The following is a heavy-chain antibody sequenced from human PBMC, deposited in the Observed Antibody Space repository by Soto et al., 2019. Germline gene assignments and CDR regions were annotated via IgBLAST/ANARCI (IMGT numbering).Heavy chain of an antibody. J-gene: IGHJ4*02. V-gene: IGHV3-30*18. Sequence: GGSLRLSCAASGFTFSSYGMHWVRQAPGKGLEWVAVISYDGSNKYYADSVKGRFTISRDNSKNTLYLQMNSLRAEDTAVYYCAKDSINPHDILTGYFGHWGQGTLVTVSS. D-gene: IGHD3-9*01. CDR1: GFTFSSYG. CDR2: ISYDGSNK. CDR3: AKDSINPHDILTGYFGH.